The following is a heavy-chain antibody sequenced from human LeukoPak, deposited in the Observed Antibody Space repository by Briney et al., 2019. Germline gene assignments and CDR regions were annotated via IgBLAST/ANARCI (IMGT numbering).Heavy chain of an antibody. CDR2: IYYSGST. J-gene: IGHJ4*02. Sequence: SETLSLTCTVSGGSISSSSYYWGWIRQPPGKGLEWIGSIYYSGSTYYNPSLKSRVTISVNTSKNQFSLKLSSVTAADTAVYYCARDLGDYWSGFRSYFFEYWGQGTLVTVSS. D-gene: IGHD3-3*01. CDR3: ARDLGDYWSGFRSYFFEY. CDR1: GGSISSSSYY. V-gene: IGHV4-39*07.